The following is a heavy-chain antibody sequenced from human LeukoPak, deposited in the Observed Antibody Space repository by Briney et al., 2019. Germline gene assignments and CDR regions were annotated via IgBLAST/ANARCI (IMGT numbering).Heavy chain of an antibody. D-gene: IGHD5-18*01. V-gene: IGHV3-23*01. CDR1: GFTFSNYA. J-gene: IGHJ4*02. CDR3: AKNTGQTSEYSYGYDY. Sequence: GGSLRLSCAASGFTFSNYAVDWLRQAPGKGLEWVATISGNGGSKYSAASVKGRFTISRDNSKNTLYLQMNSLRAEDTALYYCAKNTGQTSEYSYGYDYWGQGTLVTVSS. CDR2: ISGNGGSK.